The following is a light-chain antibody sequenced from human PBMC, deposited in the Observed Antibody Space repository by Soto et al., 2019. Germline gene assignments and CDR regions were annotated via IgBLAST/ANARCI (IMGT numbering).Light chain of an antibody. CDR3: QQYNNWPPRAWT. CDR2: GAS. V-gene: IGKV3-15*01. J-gene: IGKJ1*01. Sequence: EIVMTQSPATLSVSPGERATLSCRASQSVSSNLAWYQQKPGQAPRLLIYGASTRATGIPARFSGSGSGTEFTLTISSLQSEDLAVYSCQQYNNWPPRAWTFGQGTTVEIK. CDR1: QSVSSN.